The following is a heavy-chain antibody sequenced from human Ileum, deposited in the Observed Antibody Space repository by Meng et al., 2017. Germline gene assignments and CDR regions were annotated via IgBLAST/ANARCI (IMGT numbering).Heavy chain of an antibody. V-gene: IGHV3-7*01. J-gene: IGHJ5*02. CDR2: IKLDGFDK. CDR3: ARGGYQYES. CDR1: GFTFSSYW. Sequence: GESLKISCAASGFTFSSYWMSWVRQAPGKGLEWVAKIKLDGFDKYYVDSVKGRFIISRDNAKNSLYLQMDSLRVEDTAVYYCARGGYQYESWGQGTLVTVSS. D-gene: IGHD3-22*01.